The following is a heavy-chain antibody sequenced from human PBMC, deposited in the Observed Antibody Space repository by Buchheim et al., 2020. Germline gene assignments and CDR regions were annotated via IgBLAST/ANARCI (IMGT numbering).Heavy chain of an antibody. CDR2: INQDGSEK. CDR3: ARDHVSAGITMDY. CDR1: GFTFSSHW. Sequence: EVQLVESGGGLVQPGGSLRLSCAASGFTFSSHWMIWVRQAPGKGLEWVANINQDGSEKYYVDSVKGRFTISRDSAKNSLYLQMNSLRAEDTAVYYCARDHVSAGITMDYWGQGTL. J-gene: IGHJ4*02. V-gene: IGHV3-7*01. D-gene: IGHD3-10*01.